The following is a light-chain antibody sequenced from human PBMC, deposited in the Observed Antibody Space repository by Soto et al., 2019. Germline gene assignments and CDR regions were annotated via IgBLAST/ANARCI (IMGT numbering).Light chain of an antibody. V-gene: IGKV4-1*01. CDR2: WAS. CDR1: QSVLYSSKNKNY. Sequence: DIVMTQSPDSLAVSLGERATINCKSSQSVLYSSKNKNYLAWYQQKPGQPPKLLIYWASTRESGVPDRFSGSESGTDFSLTISNLQAEDVAVYYCQQYYTAPRTFGQGTRVDIK. J-gene: IGKJ1*01. CDR3: QQYYTAPRT.